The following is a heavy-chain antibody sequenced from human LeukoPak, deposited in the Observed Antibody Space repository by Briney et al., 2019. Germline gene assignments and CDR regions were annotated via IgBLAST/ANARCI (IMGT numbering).Heavy chain of an antibody. V-gene: IGHV1-8*01. CDR3: ARAIVVVPAAILSYYYYGMDV. CDR1: GYTFPSYD. D-gene: IGHD2-2*02. CDR2: MNPNSGNT. Sequence: ASVKVSCKASGYTFPSYDINWVRQATGQGLEWMGWMNPNSGNTGYAQKFQGRVTMTRNTSISTAYMELSSLRSEDTAVYYCARAIVVVPAAILSYYYYGMDVWGQGTTVTVSS. J-gene: IGHJ6*02.